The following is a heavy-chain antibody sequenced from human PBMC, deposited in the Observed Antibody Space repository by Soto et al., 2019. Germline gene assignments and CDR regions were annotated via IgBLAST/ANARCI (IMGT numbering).Heavy chain of an antibody. J-gene: IGHJ4*02. CDR1: GFTFSSYA. V-gene: IGHV3-64D*08. D-gene: IGHD6-19*01. CDR3: VKSSGGYSSGWYTTPPYFDY. Sequence: GGSLRLSCSASGFTFSSYAMHWVRQAPGKGLEYVSAISSNGGSTYYADSVKGRFTISRDNSKNTLYLQMSSLRAEDTAVYYCVKSSGGYSSGWYTTPPYFDYWGQGTLVTVSS. CDR2: ISSNGGST.